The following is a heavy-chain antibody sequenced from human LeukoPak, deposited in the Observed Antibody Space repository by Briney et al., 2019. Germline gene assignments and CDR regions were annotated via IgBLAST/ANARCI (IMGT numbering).Heavy chain of an antibody. Sequence: QPGGSLRLSCAASGFTFSDYYMSWIRQAPGEGLEWVSAISGSGGSTYYADSVKGRFTISRDNSKNTLYLQMNSLRAEDTAVYYCACRQVVIGLFWGQGTLVTVSS. CDR2: ISGSGGST. CDR1: GFTFSDYY. CDR3: ACRQVVIGLF. J-gene: IGHJ4*02. D-gene: IGHD3-22*01. V-gene: IGHV3-23*01.